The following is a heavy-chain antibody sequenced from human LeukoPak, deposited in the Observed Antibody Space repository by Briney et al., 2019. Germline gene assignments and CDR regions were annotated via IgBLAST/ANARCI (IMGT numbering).Heavy chain of an antibody. CDR1: GFTFSIYN. CDR2: IRSSSSSI. D-gene: IGHD5-12*01. Sequence: GGSQRLSCAASGFTFSIYNMNWVRQAPGKGLEWVSYIRSSSSSIYYADSVKGRFTISRDNAKNSLYLQMNSLRAEDTAVYYCARGAATIPGDYWGQGNLVTVSS. J-gene: IGHJ4*02. CDR3: ARGAATIPGDY. V-gene: IGHV3-21*01.